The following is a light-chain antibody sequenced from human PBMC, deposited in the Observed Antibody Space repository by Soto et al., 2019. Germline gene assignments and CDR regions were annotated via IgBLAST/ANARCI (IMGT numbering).Light chain of an antibody. J-gene: IGKJ5*01. CDR1: QSVSTY. Sequence: DIVLTQSAGTLSLSPGQRATLSCWASQSVSTYLAWYQQKPGQAPRLLIYDASSRATGIPARFSGSGSGTDFTLTISSVEPEDFAVYYCQQRSNWITLGQGTRLEIK. V-gene: IGKV3-11*01. CDR2: DAS. CDR3: QQRSNWIT.